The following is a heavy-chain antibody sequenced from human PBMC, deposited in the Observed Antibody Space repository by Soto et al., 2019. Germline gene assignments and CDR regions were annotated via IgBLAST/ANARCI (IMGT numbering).Heavy chain of an antibody. D-gene: IGHD6-25*01. Sequence: GGDRRLCCAASGFTFDQYSMHWVLQAPWKGLEWVSGISWNSGSIGYAESVKGRFTISRDNAKNSLYLQMNSLRAEDTGIYYCTTYSYCSVLVVRFDYCGHGTLVTVSS. V-gene: IGHV3-9*01. J-gene: IGHJ4*01. CDR3: TTYSYCSVLVVRFDY. CDR1: GFTFDQYS. CDR2: ISWNSGSI.